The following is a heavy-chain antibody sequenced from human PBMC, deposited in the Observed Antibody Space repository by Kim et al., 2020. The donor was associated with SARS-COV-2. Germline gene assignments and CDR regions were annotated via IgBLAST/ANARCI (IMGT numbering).Heavy chain of an antibody. Sequence: GGSLRLSCAASGFTFSNAWMSWVRQAPGKGLEWVGRIKSKTDGGTTDYAAPVKGRFTISRDDSKNTLYLQMNSLKTEDTAVYYCTTDIVYGSGSYYNGNNWFDPWGQGTLVTVSS. J-gene: IGHJ5*02. V-gene: IGHV3-15*01. CDR2: IKSKTDGGTT. D-gene: IGHD3-10*01. CDR3: TTDIVYGSGSYYNGNNWFDP. CDR1: GFTFSNAW.